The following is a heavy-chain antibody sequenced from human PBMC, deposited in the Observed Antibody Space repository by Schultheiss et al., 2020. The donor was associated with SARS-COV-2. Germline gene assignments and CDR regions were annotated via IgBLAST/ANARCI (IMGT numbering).Heavy chain of an antibody. Sequence: SETLSLTCTVSGGSISSSSYYWGWIRQPPGKGLEWIGYIYYSGSTYYNPSLKSRVTISVDTSKNQFSLKLSSVTAADTAVYYCARHGPEEYVWGSYRSKYYFDYWGQGTLVTVSS. J-gene: IGHJ4*02. D-gene: IGHD3-16*02. V-gene: IGHV4-39*01. CDR3: ARHGPEEYVWGSYRSKYYFDY. CDR1: GGSISSSSYY. CDR2: IYYSGST.